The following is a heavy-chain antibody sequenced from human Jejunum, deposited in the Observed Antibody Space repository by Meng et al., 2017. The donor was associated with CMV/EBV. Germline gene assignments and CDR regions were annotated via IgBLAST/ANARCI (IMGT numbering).Heavy chain of an antibody. CDR3: AKDRMGPRVTTLLDD. CDR1: GFAFPRHA. CDR2: LSGSGGAT. D-gene: IGHD4-11*01. V-gene: IGHV3-23*01. J-gene: IGHJ4*02. Sequence: GFAFPRHAMCWVRRAPGKGLEWVSGLSGSGGATMYADSVKGRFTISRDNSKNIVYLQMSGLRAEDTAVYYCAKDRMGPRVTTLLDDWGQGTQVTVSS.